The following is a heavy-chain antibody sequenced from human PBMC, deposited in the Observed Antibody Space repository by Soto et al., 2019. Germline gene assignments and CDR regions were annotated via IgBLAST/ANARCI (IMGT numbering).Heavy chain of an antibody. V-gene: IGHV2-5*02. CDR3: AHRRVQMGFY. J-gene: IGHJ4*02. Sequence: QITLKESGPTLVKPTQTLTLSCTFSGFSLSTSGVGGGWIRQPPGKALEWLAVIYWDDNKYYSSSLKSRLTITKDTSKNQVVLTLINMDPVDTATYYCAHRRVQMGFYWGQGTLVTVSS. CDR2: IYWDDNK. D-gene: IGHD1-26*01. CDR1: GFSLSTSGVG.